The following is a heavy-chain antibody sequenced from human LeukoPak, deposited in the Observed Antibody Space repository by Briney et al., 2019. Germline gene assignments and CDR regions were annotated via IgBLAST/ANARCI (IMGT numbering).Heavy chain of an antibody. D-gene: IGHD1-26*01. Sequence: GGSLRLSCAASGFTFSRYSMNWVRQAPGKGLEWVSSISISSSYIYYADSVKGRFTMSRDNAKNSLYLQVNSLRAGDTAVYYCARGGGLSGSYYWGIDYWGQGTLVTVSS. V-gene: IGHV3-21*01. J-gene: IGHJ4*02. CDR1: GFTFSRYS. CDR3: ARGGGLSGSYYWGIDY. CDR2: ISISSSYI.